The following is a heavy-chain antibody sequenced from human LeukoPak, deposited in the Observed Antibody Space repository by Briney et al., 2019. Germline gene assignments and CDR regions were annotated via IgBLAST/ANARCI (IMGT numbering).Heavy chain of an antibody. D-gene: IGHD6-13*01. J-gene: IGHJ6*02. CDR2: INHSGST. CDR1: GGSFSGYY. V-gene: IGHV4-34*01. CDR3: ARVSIIAAAATLDYYGMDV. Sequence: SETLSLTCAVYGGSFSGYYWSWIRQPPGKGLEWIGEINHSGSTNYNPSLKSRVTISVDTSKNQFSLKLSSVTAADTAVYYCARVSIIAAAATLDYYGMDVWGQGTTVTASS.